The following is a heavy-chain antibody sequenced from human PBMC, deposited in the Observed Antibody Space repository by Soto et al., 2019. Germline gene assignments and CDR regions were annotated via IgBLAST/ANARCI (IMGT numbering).Heavy chain of an antibody. J-gene: IGHJ5*02. D-gene: IGHD3-3*01. CDR2: IYYAGST. V-gene: IGHV4-59*08. CDR3: ARLGGYYQALSA. CDR1: GDSLHSYY. Sequence: SETLSLTCSVSGDSLHSYYWSWIRQPPGKGLEWVGYIYYAGSTTYNPSLKSRVTISLDTSKNQFSLELTSVTAADTAVYYCARLGGYYQALSAWGQGILVTAPQ.